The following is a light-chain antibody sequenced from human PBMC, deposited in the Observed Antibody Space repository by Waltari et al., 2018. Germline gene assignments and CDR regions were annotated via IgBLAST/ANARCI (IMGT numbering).Light chain of an antibody. V-gene: IGLV1-40*01. J-gene: IGLJ2*01. CDR1: PSHPGEGPH. Sequence: QSVLTPPPSVSGTPGQRVTISCPGSPSHPGEGPHVHRYQKIPGTAPNLLLLGNNNRPSGVPDRFSGSKSGTSASLAITGLQAEDEGDYYCQSFDSRLSDGVVFGGGTKVTVL. CDR3: QSFDSRLSDGVV. CDR2: GNN.